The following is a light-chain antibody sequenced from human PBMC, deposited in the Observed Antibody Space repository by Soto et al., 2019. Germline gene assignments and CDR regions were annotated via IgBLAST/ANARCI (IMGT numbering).Light chain of an antibody. CDR2: GAS. Sequence: EIVLTQSPGTLSLSPGERATLSCRASQTISNSYSAWYQQKPGQALRLLIYGASTRATGIPERFSGSGSGTDFPLTISRLEPGDFAVYYCQVYGDSSPTFGQGTKVEI. J-gene: IGKJ1*01. CDR1: QTISNSY. CDR3: QVYGDSSPT. V-gene: IGKV3-20*01.